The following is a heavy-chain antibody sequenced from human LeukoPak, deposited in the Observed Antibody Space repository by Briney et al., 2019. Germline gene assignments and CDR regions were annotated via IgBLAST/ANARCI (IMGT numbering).Heavy chain of an antibody. J-gene: IGHJ6*03. CDR3: ARGDLFGYSNFYYHMDV. V-gene: IGHV1-8*01. CDR1: GYKFTSYD. Sequence: ASVKDSCKASGYKFTSYDFNWVRQATGQGLEWMGWMNPNSGNTGYAQKFQSRVTMTRDTSITTAYMELSSLRSEDTAVYYCARGDLFGYSNFYYHMDVWGKGTTVTVSS. D-gene: IGHD4-11*01. CDR2: MNPNSGNT.